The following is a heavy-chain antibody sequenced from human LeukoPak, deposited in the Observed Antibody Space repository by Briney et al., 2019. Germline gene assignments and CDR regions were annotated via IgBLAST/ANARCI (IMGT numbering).Heavy chain of an antibody. CDR3: ARDEKMSGSSCYSASGLNDY. CDR1: GYTFTGYY. V-gene: IGHV1-2*06. J-gene: IGHJ4*02. CDR2: INTKRGGT. D-gene: IGHD3-22*01. Sequence: GSVKVSCKASGYTFTGYYMHWVREAPGEGVEWMGRINTKRGGTTYAQKFQGRVTMNRDTSISTAYMDLSRLRSDDTAVYYCARDEKMSGSSCYSASGLNDYWGQGTLVTVSS.